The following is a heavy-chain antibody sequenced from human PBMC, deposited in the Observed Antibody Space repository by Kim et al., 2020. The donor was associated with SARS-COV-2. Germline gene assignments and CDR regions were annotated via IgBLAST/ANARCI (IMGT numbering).Heavy chain of an antibody. CDR2: ISSSGSTI. Sequence: GGSLRLSCAASGFTFSDYYMSWIRQAPGKGLEWVSYISSSGSTIYYADSVKGRFTISRDNAKNSLYLQMNSLRAEDTAVYYCARPNFGYSYGTPYFDYWGQGTLVTVSS. J-gene: IGHJ4*02. CDR1: GFTFSDYY. D-gene: IGHD5-18*01. V-gene: IGHV3-11*04. CDR3: ARPNFGYSYGTPYFDY.